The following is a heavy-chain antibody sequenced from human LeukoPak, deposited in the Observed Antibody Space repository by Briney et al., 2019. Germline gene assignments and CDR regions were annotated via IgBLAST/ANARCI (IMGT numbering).Heavy chain of an antibody. Sequence: PWGSLRLSCAASGFTFSSYGMNWVRQAPGKGLEWVSYISPSSSTIYYADSGKGRFTVSRDDAKNSLYLQMNSLRAEDTAVYYCARGRYYYDSSGYPTPGYWGQGTLVTVSS. CDR3: ARGRYYYDSSGYPTPGY. J-gene: IGHJ4*02. CDR2: ISPSSSTI. D-gene: IGHD3-22*01. V-gene: IGHV3-48*01. CDR1: GFTFSSYG.